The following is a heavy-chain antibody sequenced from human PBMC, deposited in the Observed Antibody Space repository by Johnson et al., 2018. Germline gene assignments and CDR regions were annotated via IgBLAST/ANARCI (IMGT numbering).Heavy chain of an antibody. J-gene: IGHJ3*02. Sequence: QVKLQQWGAGLLKPSETLSLTCAVYGGSFSGYYWSWIRQPPGKGLEWIGEINHSGSTNYNPSLKSRVTISVDTSKNQFSLKLSSVTAADTAVYYCANYGSADAFEIWGQGTMVTVSS. CDR2: INHSGST. D-gene: IGHD3-10*01. CDR1: GGSFSGYY. CDR3: ANYGSADAFEI. V-gene: IGHV4-34*01.